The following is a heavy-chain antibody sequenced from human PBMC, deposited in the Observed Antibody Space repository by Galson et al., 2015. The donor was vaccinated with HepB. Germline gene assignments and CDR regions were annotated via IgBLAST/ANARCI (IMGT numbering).Heavy chain of an antibody. D-gene: IGHD2-8*01. CDR1: GFTFSGFP. V-gene: IGHV3-23*01. CDR3: AKGRHYCSNGVCYAGSSFFDL. J-gene: IGHJ2*01. CDR2: IGTTGGTT. Sequence: SLSLSCAASGFTFSGFPMRWVRQAPGKGLELVSGIGTTGGTTYYADSVKGRFTISRDNSKNTLYLQMNSLRAEDTAVYYCAKGRHYCSNGVCYAGSSFFDLWGRGTLVTVSS.